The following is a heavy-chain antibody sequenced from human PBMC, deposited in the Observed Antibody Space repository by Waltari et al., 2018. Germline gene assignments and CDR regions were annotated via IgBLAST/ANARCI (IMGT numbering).Heavy chain of an antibody. V-gene: IGHV3-49*05. CDR2: IRSENYGGKI. CDR3: ARDQLAYGMDV. D-gene: IGHD2-2*01. J-gene: IGHJ6*02. Sequence: DVQVVESGGGLVKLGRSRRLSCTGSGFTFGVYPLSWFGQGPGKGLEWVGLIRSENYGGKIDYAASVKGRFSISRDDSKSIAYLQMNGLKTDDTGVYYCARDQLAYGMDVWGQGTTVTVS. CDR1: GFTFGVYP.